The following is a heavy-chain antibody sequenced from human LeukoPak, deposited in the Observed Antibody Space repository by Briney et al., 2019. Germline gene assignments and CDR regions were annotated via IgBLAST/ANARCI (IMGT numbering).Heavy chain of an antibody. J-gene: IGHJ4*02. D-gene: IGHD4-11*01. V-gene: IGHV4-61*03. Sequence: PSETLSLTCTVSGGSVSSGNYYWSWIRQPPGKGPEWIGYIYYSGSTNYNPSLKSRVTISVGTSKNHFSLKLSSVTAADTAVYYCASGRVDSTFDYWGQGTLVTVSS. CDR3: ASGRVDSTFDY. CDR1: GGSVSSGNYY. CDR2: IYYSGST.